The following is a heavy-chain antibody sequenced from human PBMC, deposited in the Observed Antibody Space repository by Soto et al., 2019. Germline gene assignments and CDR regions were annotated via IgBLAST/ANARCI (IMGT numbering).Heavy chain of an antibody. CDR3: PREGHGDWFDP. CDR1: GFTVSSNY. CDR2: IHPGGDT. V-gene: IGHV3-53*05. Sequence: GGSLRLSCAASGFTVSSNYMSWVRQAPGKGLEWVSSIHPGGDTFYADSVKGRFSFSRDNSKNTVYLQMNSLRAEDTAVYYCPREGHGDWFDPWGQGTLVTVSS. D-gene: IGHD3-10*01. J-gene: IGHJ5*02.